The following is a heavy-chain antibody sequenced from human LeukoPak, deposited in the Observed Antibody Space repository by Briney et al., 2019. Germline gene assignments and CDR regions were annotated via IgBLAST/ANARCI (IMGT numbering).Heavy chain of an antibody. J-gene: IGHJ4*02. D-gene: IGHD3-3*01. CDR1: GGSISSYY. V-gene: IGHV4-4*07. Sequence: PSETLSLTCTVYGGSISSYYWSWIPQPAGKGLEWIGRIYTSGSTNYNPSLKSRVTMSVDTSKNQFSLKLSSVTAADTAVYYCARSLRSITIFGVVTSFDYWGQGTLVTVSS. CDR3: ARSLRSITIFGVVTSFDY. CDR2: IYTSGST.